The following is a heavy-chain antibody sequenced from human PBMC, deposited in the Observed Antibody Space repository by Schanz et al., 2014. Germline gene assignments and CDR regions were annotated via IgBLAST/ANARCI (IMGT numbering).Heavy chain of an antibody. V-gene: IGHV3-30-3*01. CDR2: ISHDGNNK. CDR1: GFTFDPYA. J-gene: IGHJ6*03. Sequence: QVQLVESGGGVVQPGGSLRLSCAASGFTFDPYAMHWLRQSPGKGLEWAALISHDGNNKHYVDSVEGRFTISRDNSKSMLFLEMSSLRVEDTAVYYCVREENYPSFLGYYYYMDVWGKGTSVTVSS. CDR3: VREENYPSFLGYYYYMDV. D-gene: IGHD3-10*01.